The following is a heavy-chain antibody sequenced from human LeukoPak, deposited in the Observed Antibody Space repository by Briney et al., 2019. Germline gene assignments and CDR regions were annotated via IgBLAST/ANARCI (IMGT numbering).Heavy chain of an antibody. J-gene: IGHJ3*02. V-gene: IGHV3-23*01. CDR2: ISGSGGYT. CDR3: AKVLHDTAMVRDAFDI. CDR1: GFTFSSYA. D-gene: IGHD5-18*01. Sequence: PGGSLRLSCAASGFTFSSYAMSWVRQAPGKGLEWVSAISGSGGYTYYADSVKGLFTISRDNSKNTLYLQMNSLRAEDTAVYYCAKVLHDTAMVRDAFDIWGQGTMVTVSS.